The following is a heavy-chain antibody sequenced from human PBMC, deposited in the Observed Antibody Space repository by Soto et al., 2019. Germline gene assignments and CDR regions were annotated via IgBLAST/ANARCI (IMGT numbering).Heavy chain of an antibody. J-gene: IGHJ3*02. V-gene: IGHV3-30*03. D-gene: IGHD3-3*01. CDR3: ASDGLGITIFGGPLKRYAFDI. CDR2: ISYDGSNK. Sequence: GGSLRLSCAASGFTFSSYGMHWVRQDPGKGLEWVAVISYDGSNKYYADSVKGRFTISRDNSKNTLYLQMNSLRSEDTAVYYCASDGLGITIFGGPLKRYAFDIWGQGTMVTVSS. CDR1: GFTFSSYG.